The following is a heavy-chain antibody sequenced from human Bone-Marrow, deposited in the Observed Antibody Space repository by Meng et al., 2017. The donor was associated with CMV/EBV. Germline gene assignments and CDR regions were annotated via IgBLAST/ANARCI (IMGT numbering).Heavy chain of an antibody. CDR1: GGSFGGYS. V-gene: IGHV4-34*01. D-gene: IGHD3-10*01. Sequence: LACAVYGGSFGGYSWRWLRQPPGKGLEWIGKINHSGSTNYHPSLKSRVTISVDTSKNQFSLKLSSVTAADTAVYYCARGARGGWFDPWGQGTLVTVSS. J-gene: IGHJ5*02. CDR3: ARGARGGWFDP. CDR2: INHSGST.